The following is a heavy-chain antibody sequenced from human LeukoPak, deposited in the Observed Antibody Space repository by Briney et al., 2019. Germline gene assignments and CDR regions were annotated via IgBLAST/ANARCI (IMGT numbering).Heavy chain of an antibody. CDR2: ISGSGGST. CDR1: GFTFSSYG. CDR3: AKVAEVGATGYYYYMDV. V-gene: IGHV3-23*01. Sequence: GGSLRLSCAASGFTFSSYGMSWVRQAPGKGLEWVSAISGSGGSTYYADSVKGRFTISRDNSKNTLYLQMSSLRAEDTAVYYCAKVAEVGATGYYYYMDVWGKGTTVTISS. D-gene: IGHD1-26*01. J-gene: IGHJ6*03.